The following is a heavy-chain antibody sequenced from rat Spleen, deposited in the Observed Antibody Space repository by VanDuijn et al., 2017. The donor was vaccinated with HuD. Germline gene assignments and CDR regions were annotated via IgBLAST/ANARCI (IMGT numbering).Heavy chain of an antibody. CDR2: ISPSGGAT. J-gene: IGHJ3*01. D-gene: IGHD4-3*01. V-gene: IGHV5S13*01. CDR1: GFTFRNYD. CDR3: VRQDTSGYSNWFAY. Sequence: EVQLVESGGDLVQPGRSLKLSCAASGFTFRNYDMAWVRQAPTLGLEWVTSISPSGGATYYQDSVKGRVTVSRDNAKNTLYLQLDSLRSEDTATYYCVRQDTSGYSNWFAYWGQGTLVTVSS.